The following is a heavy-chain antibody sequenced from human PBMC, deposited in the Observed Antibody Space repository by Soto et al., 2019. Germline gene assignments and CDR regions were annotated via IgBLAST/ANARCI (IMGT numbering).Heavy chain of an antibody. V-gene: IGHV4-39*01. J-gene: IGHJ4*02. Sequence: PSETLSLTCTVSGGPISSSSYYWGWIRQPPGKGLEWIGSIYYSGSTYYNPSLKSRVTISVDTPKNQFSLKLSSVTAADTAVYYCARPLYSGYGYYFDYWGQGTLVTVSS. CDR3: ARPLYSGYGYYFDY. CDR2: IYYSGST. CDR1: GGPISSSSYY. D-gene: IGHD5-12*01.